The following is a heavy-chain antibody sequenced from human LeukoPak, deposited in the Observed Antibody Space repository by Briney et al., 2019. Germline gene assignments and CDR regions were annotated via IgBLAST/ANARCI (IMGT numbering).Heavy chain of an antibody. CDR3: SRGQEVDDGVLES. J-gene: IGHJ4*02. V-gene: IGHV3-30*03. CDR1: GFTFSSYG. Sequence: GGSLRLSCAASGFTFSSYGMHWVRQAPGKGLEWVAVISYDGSNKYYADSVKGRFTISRDNSKSTLYLQMNSLRAEDTAIYYCSRGQEVDDGVLESWGRGTLVTVSS. CDR2: ISYDGSNK. D-gene: IGHD3-3*01.